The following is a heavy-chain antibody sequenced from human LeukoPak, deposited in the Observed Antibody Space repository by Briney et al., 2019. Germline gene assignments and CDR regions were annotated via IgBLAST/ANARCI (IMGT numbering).Heavy chain of an antibody. J-gene: IGHJ4*02. D-gene: IGHD5-18*01. Sequence: SETQSLTCTVSVRSFCSGSYHWGWTRQPPEKGLEWIGWIHYCRNTHYIPSPKNRVAISVDTSKNQFSLKLSSVTAADTAVYYCARHRSWGYSYGFIDYWGQGTLVTVSS. CDR1: VRSFCSGSYH. V-gene: IGHV4-39*01. CDR3: ARHRSWGYSYGFIDY. CDR2: IHYCRNT.